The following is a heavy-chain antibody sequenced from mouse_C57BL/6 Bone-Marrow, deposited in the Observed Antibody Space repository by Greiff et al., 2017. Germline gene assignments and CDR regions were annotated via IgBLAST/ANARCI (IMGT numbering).Heavy chain of an antibody. Sequence: VQLQQSGAELAKPGASVKLSCKASGYTFTSYWMHWVKQRPGPGLEWIGYINPSSGYTKYNQKFKDKATLTADKASSTAYMQLSSLTYEDSAVYYCARERDDYDVLYYYAMDYWGQGTSVTVSS. V-gene: IGHV1-7*01. CDR2: INPSSGYT. J-gene: IGHJ4*01. D-gene: IGHD2-4*01. CDR3: ARERDDYDVLYYYAMDY. CDR1: GYTFTSYW.